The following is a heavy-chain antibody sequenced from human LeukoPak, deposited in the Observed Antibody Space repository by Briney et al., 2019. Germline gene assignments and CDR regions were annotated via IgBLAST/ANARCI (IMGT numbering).Heavy chain of an antibody. V-gene: IGHV1-18*01. CDR2: ISAYNGNT. CDR3: ARDPYYYGSGSYDYYYYYYMDV. J-gene: IGHJ6*03. Sequence: GASVKVSCKASGYTFTSYGISWVRQAPGQGLEWMGWISAYNGNTNYAQKLQSRVTMTTDTSTSTAYMELRSLRSDDTAVYYCARDPYYYGSGSYDYYYYYYMDVWGKGTTVTISS. D-gene: IGHD3-10*01. CDR1: GYTFTSYG.